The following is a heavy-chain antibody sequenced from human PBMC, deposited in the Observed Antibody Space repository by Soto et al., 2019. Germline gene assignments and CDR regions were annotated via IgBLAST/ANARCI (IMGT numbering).Heavy chain of an antibody. CDR2: ISAYNGNT. CDR3: AREYSFGSGSYYAH. Sequence: ASVKVSCKASGYTFTSYGISWVRQAPGQGLEWMGWISAYNGNTDYAQKLQGRVTMTRDTSASTTYMELSSLRSEDTAVYYCAREYSFGSGSYYAHWGQGTLVTVSS. J-gene: IGHJ4*02. CDR1: GYTFTSYG. V-gene: IGHV1-18*01. D-gene: IGHD3-10*01.